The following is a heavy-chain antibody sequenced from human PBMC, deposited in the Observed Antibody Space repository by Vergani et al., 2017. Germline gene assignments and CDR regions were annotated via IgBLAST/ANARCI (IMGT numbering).Heavy chain of an antibody. CDR2: IYWNDDQ. CDR1: GFSLNTRGVS. V-gene: IGHV2-5*04. Sequence: QITLKESGPTLVKPTQTLTLTCTFSGFSLNTRGVSVAWIRQPPGKALDWLALIYWNDDQHYSPSLNNRVTITKDTSKNHVVLTMTNMDYVDTGTYYCVYRKTECATTGCFSPFYYYYYMDVWGKGTTVTVSS. CDR3: VYRKTECATTGCFSPFYYYYYMDV. D-gene: IGHD2-21*01. J-gene: IGHJ6*03.